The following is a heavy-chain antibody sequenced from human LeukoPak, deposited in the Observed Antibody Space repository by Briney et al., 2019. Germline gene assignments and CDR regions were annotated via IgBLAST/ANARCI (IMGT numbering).Heavy chain of an antibody. V-gene: IGHV3-23*01. Sequence: GGTLRLSCAASGFTFSNYGMSWVRQAPGKGLEWVSTISGSGGSTYYADSVKGRFTISRDNSKNTLYLQMNSLRAEDTAVYYCAKRIRVNWFDPWGQGTLVTVSS. CDR1: GFTFSNYG. CDR3: AKRIRVNWFDP. CDR2: ISGSGGST. J-gene: IGHJ5*02.